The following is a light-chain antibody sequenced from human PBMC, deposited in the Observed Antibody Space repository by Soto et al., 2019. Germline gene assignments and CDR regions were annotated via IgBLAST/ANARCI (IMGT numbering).Light chain of an antibody. V-gene: IGKV3-15*01. Sequence: EIVVTQSPATLFVSPGERVTLSCMASQSFSSSLAWAQQRNGQAPRLLIYDTSTRAAGIAARFSGSGSGTELSLNIGNLQSEDSAFYDCQQFVHWRKGAFGQGTTMEI. CDR2: DTS. CDR3: QQFVHWRKGA. CDR1: QSFSSS. J-gene: IGKJ1*01.